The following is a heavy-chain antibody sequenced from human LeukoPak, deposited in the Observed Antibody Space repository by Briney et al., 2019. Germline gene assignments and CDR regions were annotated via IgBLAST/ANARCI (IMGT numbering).Heavy chain of an antibody. J-gene: IGHJ1*01. CDR3: TRAPSEIGGYYPEYFRH. V-gene: IGHV3-74*01. CDR1: GFTFSMYW. CDR2: IKSDGST. D-gene: IGHD3-22*01. Sequence: GGSLRLSCAASGFTFSMYWMHWVRQAPGKGLVWVSRIKSDGSTNYADSVKGRFTISRDNATNTVSLQMNSLRPEDTGVYYCTRAPSEIGGYYPEYFRHWGQGTLVTVSS.